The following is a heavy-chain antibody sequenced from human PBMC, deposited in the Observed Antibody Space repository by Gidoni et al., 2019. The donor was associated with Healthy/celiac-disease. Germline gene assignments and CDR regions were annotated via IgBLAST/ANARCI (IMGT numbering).Heavy chain of an antibody. V-gene: IGHV3-13*01. CDR1: GFTFSSYD. Sequence: EVQLVESGGGLVQPGGSLRLSCAASGFTFSSYDMHWVRQATGKGLEWASAIGTAGDTYYPGSVKGRFTISRENAKNSLYLQMNSLRAGDTAVYYCARGGNGDYANYYYYGMDVWGQGTTVTVSS. J-gene: IGHJ6*02. CDR2: IGTAGDT. D-gene: IGHD4-17*01. CDR3: ARGGNGDYANYYYYGMDV.